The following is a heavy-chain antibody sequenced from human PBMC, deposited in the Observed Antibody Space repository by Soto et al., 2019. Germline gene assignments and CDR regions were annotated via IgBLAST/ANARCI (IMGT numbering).Heavy chain of an antibody. CDR3: AKGLYYDSSGYYYY. Sequence: GGSLRLSCAASGFTFSSYGMHWVRQAPGKGLEWVAVISYDGSNKYYADSVKGRFTISRDNSKNTLYLQMNSLRAEDTAVYYCAKGLYYDSSGYYYYWGQGTLVTVSS. CDR1: GFTFSSYG. V-gene: IGHV3-30*18. D-gene: IGHD3-22*01. J-gene: IGHJ4*02. CDR2: ISYDGSNK.